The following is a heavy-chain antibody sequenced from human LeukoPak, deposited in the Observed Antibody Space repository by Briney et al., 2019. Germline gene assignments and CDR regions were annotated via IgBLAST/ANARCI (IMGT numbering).Heavy chain of an antibody. D-gene: IGHD6-19*01. V-gene: IGHV3-53*01. CDR3: ARGHSSGNPDPFDY. J-gene: IGHJ4*02. Sequence: PGGSLRLSCAASGFTVSSNYMSWVRQAPGKGLEWVSVIYSGGAVHYADSVKGRFTISRDNSKNTLYLQMNSLRAEDTAMYYCARGHSSGNPDPFDYWGQGTLVTVSS. CDR2: IYSGGAV. CDR1: GFTVSSNY.